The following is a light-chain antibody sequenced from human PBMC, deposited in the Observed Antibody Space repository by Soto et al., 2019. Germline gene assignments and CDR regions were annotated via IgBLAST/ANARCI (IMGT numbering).Light chain of an antibody. CDR1: STDVGSYNF. CDR2: DVT. J-gene: IGLJ1*01. V-gene: IGLV2-11*01. Sequence: QSVLTQPRSVSGSPGQAVSISCTGTSTDVGSYNFVSWFQQHPGKAPKLMIYDVTQRPSGVPDRFSGSKSGNTASLTISGLQDEDEADYYCAAWDDSLNARYVFGTGTKLTVL. CDR3: AAWDDSLNARYV.